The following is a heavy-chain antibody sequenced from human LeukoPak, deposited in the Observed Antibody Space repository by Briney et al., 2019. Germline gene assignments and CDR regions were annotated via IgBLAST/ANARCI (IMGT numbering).Heavy chain of an antibody. CDR1: GGSFSGYY. J-gene: IGHJ4*02. CDR3: ARDPGYDFEQD. D-gene: IGHD3-3*01. CDR2: INHSGST. V-gene: IGHV4-34*01. Sequence: SETLSLTCAVYGGSFSGYYWSWIRQPPGKGLEWIGEINHSGSTNYNPSLKSRVTISVDTSKNQFSLKLSSVTAADTAVYYCARDPGYDFEQDWGQGTPVTVSS.